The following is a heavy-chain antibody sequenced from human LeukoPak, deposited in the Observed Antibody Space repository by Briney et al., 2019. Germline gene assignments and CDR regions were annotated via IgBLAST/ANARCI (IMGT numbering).Heavy chain of an antibody. CDR1: GFIFSSYP. Sequence: GGSLRLSCAASGFIFSSYPIHWVRQAPGKGLEWVAIMSRDGTDQRYADSVKGRFTMSRDNSESALYLQMNSLRAEDTALYYCARGQTVTKSFTYYYYYGMDVWGQGTTVTVSS. D-gene: IGHD4-17*01. J-gene: IGHJ6*02. CDR2: MSRDGTDQ. V-gene: IGHV3-30*04. CDR3: ARGQTVTKSFTYYYYYGMDV.